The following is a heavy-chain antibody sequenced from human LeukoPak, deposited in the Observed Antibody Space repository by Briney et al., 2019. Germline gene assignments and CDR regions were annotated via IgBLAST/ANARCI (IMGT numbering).Heavy chain of an antibody. Sequence: SETLSLTCAVYGGSFSGYYWSWIRQPPGKGLEWIGEINHSGSTNYNPSLKSRVTISVDTSKNQFSLKLSSVTAADTAVYYCARRGRRLGAFDIWGQGTMVTVSS. CDR3: ARRGRRLGAFDI. CDR1: GGSFSGYY. D-gene: IGHD6-19*01. V-gene: IGHV4-34*01. CDR2: INHSGST. J-gene: IGHJ3*02.